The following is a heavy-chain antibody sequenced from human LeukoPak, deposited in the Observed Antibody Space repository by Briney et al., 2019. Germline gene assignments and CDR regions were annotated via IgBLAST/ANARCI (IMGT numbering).Heavy chain of an antibody. CDR2: ISGSGGST. CDR1: GFTFSSYA. V-gene: IGHV3-23*01. J-gene: IGHJ4*02. D-gene: IGHD3-9*01. Sequence: GGSLRLSCAASGFTFSSYAMSWVRQAPGKGLEWVSAISGSGGSTYYADSVKGRFTISRDNSKNTLYLQMNTLRAEDTAVYYCARGLRYFDWLFNYWGQGTLVTVSS. CDR3: ARGLRYFDWLFNY.